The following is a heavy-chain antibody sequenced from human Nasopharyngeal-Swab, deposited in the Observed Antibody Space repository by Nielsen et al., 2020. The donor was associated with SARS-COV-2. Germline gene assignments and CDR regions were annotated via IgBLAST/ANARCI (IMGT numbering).Heavy chain of an antibody. V-gene: IGHV4-30-4*01. J-gene: IGHJ5*02. CDR3: ARARGYCSGGSCWPPGWFDP. CDR2: IYYSGST. Sequence: IRQPPGKGLEWIGYIYYSGSTYYNPSLKSRVTISVDTSKNQFSLKLSSVTAADTAVYYCARARGYCSGGSCWPPGWFDPWGQETLVTVSS. D-gene: IGHD2-15*01.